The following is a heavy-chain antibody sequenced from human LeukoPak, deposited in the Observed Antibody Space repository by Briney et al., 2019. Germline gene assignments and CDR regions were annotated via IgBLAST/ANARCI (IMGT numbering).Heavy chain of an antibody. D-gene: IGHD6-19*01. J-gene: IGHJ4*02. V-gene: IGHV6-1*01. CDR3: ARGPQWLNY. CDR1: GDSVSSGSAT. CDR2: TYYRSKWYS. Sequence: SQTLSLTCAISGDSVSSGSATWNWIRQSPSRGLEWLGRTYYRSKWYSAYAVSVKSRISINSDTSKNQFSLQLNSVTPEDTAIYYCARGPQWLNYWGQGTLVTVSS.